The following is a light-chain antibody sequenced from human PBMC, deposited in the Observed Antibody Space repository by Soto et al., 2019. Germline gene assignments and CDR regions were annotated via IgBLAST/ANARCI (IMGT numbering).Light chain of an antibody. CDR2: KAP. Sequence: DIQMTQSPSTLSASVGDRVTITCRASQSTSTWLAWYQHKPGKAPNLLIYKAPSLESGAPSRFSGSGSGTEFTLTISSLQPDDVATYYCQQYGRYRTFGQGTKVEIK. J-gene: IGKJ1*01. V-gene: IGKV1-5*03. CDR1: QSTSTW. CDR3: QQYGRYRT.